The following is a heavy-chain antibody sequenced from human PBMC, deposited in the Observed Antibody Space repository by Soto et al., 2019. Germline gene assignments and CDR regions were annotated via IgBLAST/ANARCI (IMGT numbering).Heavy chain of an antibody. CDR1: GGTFSNYS. Sequence: ASVRVSCNASGGTFSNYSISWVRQAPGQGLEWMGWISAYTGSTNYAQKLQGRVTMTTDTSTSTAYMELRSLRSDDTAVYYCAGDTPDYGDYVEYFQQWGQGTLVTVSS. J-gene: IGHJ1*01. V-gene: IGHV1-18*01. CDR3: AGDTPDYGDYVEYFQQ. CDR2: ISAYTGST. D-gene: IGHD4-17*01.